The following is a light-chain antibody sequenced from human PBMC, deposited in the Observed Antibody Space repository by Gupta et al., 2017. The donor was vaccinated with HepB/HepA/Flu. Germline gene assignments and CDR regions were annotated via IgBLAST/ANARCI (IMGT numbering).Light chain of an antibody. CDR3: RQALQTRSIT. J-gene: IGKJ5*01. CDR1: QSLLHSNGYNY. V-gene: IGKV2-28*01. CDR2: LGS. Sequence: DIVMTQSPLSLPVTPGEPASISCRSSQSLLHSNGYNYLDWYLQKPGQSPQLLIYLGSNRAAGVPDRFSGSGSGTDFTLKISRGEAEDVGVYYCRQALQTRSITFGQGTRLEIK.